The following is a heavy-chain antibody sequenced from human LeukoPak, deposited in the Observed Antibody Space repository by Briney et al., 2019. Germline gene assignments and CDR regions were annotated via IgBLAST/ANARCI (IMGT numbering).Heavy chain of an antibody. Sequence: PSETLSLTCTVSGGSVSSASYYWSWIRQPPGRGLGWIGFIYYDGSTSYNPSLKSRVTLSVDTSKNQFSLKLSSVTAADSALYYCARILVGATTDYWGQGTLVTVSS. CDR2: IYYDGST. D-gene: IGHD1-26*01. J-gene: IGHJ4*02. CDR3: ARILVGATTDY. V-gene: IGHV4-61*01. CDR1: GGSVSSASYY.